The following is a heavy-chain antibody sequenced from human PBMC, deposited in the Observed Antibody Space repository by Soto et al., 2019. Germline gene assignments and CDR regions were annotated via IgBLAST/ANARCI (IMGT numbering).Heavy chain of an antibody. Sequence: RASVKVSCKASGGTFSSYAISWVRQAPGQGLEWMGGIIPIFGTANYAQKFQGRVTITADESTSTAYMELSSLRSEDTAVYYCARDGHCISTSCYPGSYYYYGMDVWGQGTTVTVSS. CDR1: GGTFSSYA. CDR2: IIPIFGTA. V-gene: IGHV1-69*13. CDR3: ARDGHCISTSCYPGSYYYYGMDV. D-gene: IGHD2-2*01. J-gene: IGHJ6*02.